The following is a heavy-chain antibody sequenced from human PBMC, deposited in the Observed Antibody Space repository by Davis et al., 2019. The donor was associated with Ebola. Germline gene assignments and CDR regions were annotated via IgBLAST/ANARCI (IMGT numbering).Heavy chain of an antibody. CDR3: ARVKRGYSYGPNYYYGMDV. J-gene: IGHJ6*02. CDR2: IIPILGIA. Sequence: SVKVSCKASGGTFSSYAISWVRQAPGQGLEWMGRIIPILGIANYAQKFQGRVTITADKSTSTAYMELSSLRSEDTAVYYCARVKRGYSYGPNYYYGMDVWGQGTTVTVSS. CDR1: GGTFSSYA. V-gene: IGHV1-69*04. D-gene: IGHD5-18*01.